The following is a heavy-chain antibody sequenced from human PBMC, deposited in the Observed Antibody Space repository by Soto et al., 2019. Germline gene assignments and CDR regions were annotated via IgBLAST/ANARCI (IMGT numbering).Heavy chain of an antibody. CDR2: IRSKANSYAT. J-gene: IGHJ2*01. Sequence: EVQLVESGGGLVQPGGSLKLSCAASGFTFSGSAMHWVRQASGKGLEWVGRIRSKANSYATAYAASVKGRFTISRDDSENTAYLQMNSLNTEDTAVYYCTRRIEAATGKGGYFDLWGRGTLVTVSS. V-gene: IGHV3-73*02. CDR3: TRRIEAATGKGGYFDL. CDR1: GFTFSGSA. D-gene: IGHD6-13*01.